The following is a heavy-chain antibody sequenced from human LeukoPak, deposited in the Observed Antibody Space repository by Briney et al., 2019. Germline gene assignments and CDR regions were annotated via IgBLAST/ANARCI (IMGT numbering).Heavy chain of an antibody. CDR1: GYTFTSYG. CDR3: ARARSPDYDFWSGYGTPYDY. V-gene: IGHV1-18*01. D-gene: IGHD3-3*01. J-gene: IGHJ4*02. Sequence: ASVEVSCKASGYTFTSYGISWVRQAPGQGLEWMGWISAYNGNTNYAQKRQGRVTMSTDTSTSTAYMELRSLRSDDTAVSYCARARSPDYDFWSGYGTPYDYWGQGTLVTVSS. CDR2: ISAYNGNT.